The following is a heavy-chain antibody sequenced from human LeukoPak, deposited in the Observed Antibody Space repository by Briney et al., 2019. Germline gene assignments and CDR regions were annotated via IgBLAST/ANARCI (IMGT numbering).Heavy chain of an antibody. V-gene: IGHV4-61*10. Sequence: SETLSLTCTVSGASISNGAYYWTWIRQPAGKGLEWIGEIYLYGTTNYNPSFTSRVTMSVDRSRNQFSLKLTSVTAADTAVYYCARQKWEQQGRDYYFNGLDVWGPGTTVIVSS. CDR1: GASISNGAYY. CDR3: ARQKWEQQGRDYYFNGLDV. CDR2: IYLYGTT. J-gene: IGHJ6*02. D-gene: IGHD1/OR15-1a*01.